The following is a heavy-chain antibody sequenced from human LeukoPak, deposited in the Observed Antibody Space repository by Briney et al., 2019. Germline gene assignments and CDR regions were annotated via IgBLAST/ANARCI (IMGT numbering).Heavy chain of an antibody. J-gene: IGHJ3*02. CDR3: ARVEVVAATQNAFDI. Sequence: SETLSLTCTVSGGSISSSSDYWGWVRQPPGKGLEWIGSMYYSGSTYYNPSLKSRVTISVDTSKSQFSLKLSSVTAADTAVYYCARVEVVAATQNAFDIWGQGTMVTVSS. CDR2: MYYSGST. D-gene: IGHD2-15*01. CDR1: GGSISSSSDY. V-gene: IGHV4-39*07.